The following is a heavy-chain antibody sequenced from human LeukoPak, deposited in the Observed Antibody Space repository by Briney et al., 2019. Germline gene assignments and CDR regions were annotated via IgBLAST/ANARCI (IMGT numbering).Heavy chain of an antibody. CDR3: ARFNLGWFDP. J-gene: IGHJ5*02. Sequence: PGGSLRLSCAASGFTVSSNYMSWVRQAPGKGLEWISYISSGVTTQYYADSVKGRFTISRDDAKNSLYLQMNSLRAEDTAVYYCARFNLGWFDPWGQGTLVTVSS. D-gene: IGHD1-20*01. CDR2: ISSGVTTQ. V-gene: IGHV3-48*01. CDR1: GFTVSSNY.